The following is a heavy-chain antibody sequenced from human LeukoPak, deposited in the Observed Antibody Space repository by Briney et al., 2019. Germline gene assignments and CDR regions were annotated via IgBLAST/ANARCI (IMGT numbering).Heavy chain of an antibody. D-gene: IGHD2/OR15-2a*01. Sequence: SETLSLTCAVYGGSFSGYYWSWIRQPPGKGLEWIGEINHSGSTNYNPSLKSRVTISVDTSKNQFSLKLSSVTAADTAVYYCARARLSFHYYYYMDVWGKGTTVTVSS. CDR3: ARARLSFHYYYYMDV. CDR2: INHSGST. CDR1: GGSFSGYY. J-gene: IGHJ6*03. V-gene: IGHV4-34*01.